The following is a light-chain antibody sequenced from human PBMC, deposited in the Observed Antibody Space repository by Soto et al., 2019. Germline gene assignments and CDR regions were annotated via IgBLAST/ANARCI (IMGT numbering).Light chain of an antibody. J-gene: IGLJ3*02. CDR3: QVWDTSPAPVGV. CDR1: NIGSQS. CDR2: YDR. Sequence: SYELTQPPSVSVSPGKTAMITCGGNNIGSQSVHWYQQQPGQAPVLVMSYDRVRPSGIPERFSGSNSGNTATLTISRVEAGDEADYYCQVWDTSPAPVGVFGGGTKRTVL. V-gene: IGLV3-21*04.